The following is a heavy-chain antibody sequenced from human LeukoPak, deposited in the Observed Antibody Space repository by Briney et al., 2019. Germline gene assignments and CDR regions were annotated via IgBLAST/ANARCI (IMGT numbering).Heavy chain of an antibody. V-gene: IGHV1-69*04. D-gene: IGHD3-22*01. CDR1: GGTFSSYA. Sequence: ASVKVSCKASGGTFSSYAISWVRQAPGQGLEWMGRIIPILGIANYAQKFQGRVTITADKSTSTAYMEPSSLRSEDTAVYYCARGPYDSSGYYTPIFDYWGQGTLVTVSS. CDR3: ARGPYDSSGYYTPIFDY. CDR2: IIPILGIA. J-gene: IGHJ4*02.